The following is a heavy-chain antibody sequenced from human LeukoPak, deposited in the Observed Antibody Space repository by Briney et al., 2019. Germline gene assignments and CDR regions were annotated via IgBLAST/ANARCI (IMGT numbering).Heavy chain of an antibody. V-gene: IGHV4-59*01. J-gene: IGHJ6*02. Sequence: PSETLSLTCSASGGSISSNYWRWIRQPPGKGLEWIGYISNRGSTNYNPSLESRVTISVDTSKNQFSLKLRSVTAADTAVYYCARVKRVAVAEYYYYYGLDVWGQGTTVTVSS. D-gene: IGHD6-19*01. CDR1: GGSISSNY. CDR3: ARVKRVAVAEYYYYYGLDV. CDR2: ISNRGST.